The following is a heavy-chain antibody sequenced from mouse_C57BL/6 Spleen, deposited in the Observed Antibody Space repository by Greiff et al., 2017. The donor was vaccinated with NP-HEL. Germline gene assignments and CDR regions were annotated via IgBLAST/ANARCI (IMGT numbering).Heavy chain of an antibody. J-gene: IGHJ2*01. CDR2: IDPSDSET. D-gene: IGHD2-2*01. CDR3: ARWGGYDDDY. V-gene: IGHV1-52*01. Sequence: VQLQQSGAELVRPGSSVKLSCKASGYTFTSYWMHWVKQRPIQGLEWIGNIDPSDSETHYNQKFKDKATLTVDKSSSTAYMQLSSLTSEDSAVYYCARWGGYDDDYWGQGTTLTVSS. CDR1: GYTFTSYW.